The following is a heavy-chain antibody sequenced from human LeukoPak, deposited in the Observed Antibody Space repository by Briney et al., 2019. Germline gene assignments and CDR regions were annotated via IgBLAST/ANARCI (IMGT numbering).Heavy chain of an antibody. CDR2: INHSGST. CDR1: GGSFSGYY. Sequence: SETLSLTCAVYGGSFSGYYWSWIRQPPGKGLEWIGEINHSGSTNYNPSLKSRVTISVDTSKNQFSLKLSSVTAADTAVYYCAREEVVTAWNYWGQGTLVTVPS. CDR3: AREEVVTAWNY. D-gene: IGHD2-21*02. J-gene: IGHJ4*02. V-gene: IGHV4-34*01.